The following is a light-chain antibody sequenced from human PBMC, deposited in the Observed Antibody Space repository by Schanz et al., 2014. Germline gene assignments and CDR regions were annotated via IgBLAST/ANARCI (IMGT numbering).Light chain of an antibody. CDR3: SSYTSSTLGV. V-gene: IGLV2-14*02. Sequence: QSALTQPRSVSGSPGQSITISCTGTSSDIGNYNLVSWYQQHPGKAPKLMIYDVSNRPSGVSNRFSGSKSGNTASLTISGLQAEDEADYYCSSYTSSTLGVFGGGTKLTVL. CDR2: DVS. CDR1: SSDIGNYNL. J-gene: IGLJ3*02.